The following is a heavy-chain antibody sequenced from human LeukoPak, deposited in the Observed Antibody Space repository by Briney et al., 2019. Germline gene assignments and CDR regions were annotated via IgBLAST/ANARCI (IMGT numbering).Heavy chain of an antibody. CDR3: VRELPPVVQYYFDH. Sequence: GGSLRLSCAASGFTFSDYGMHWVRQAPGKGLEWVAVIWYDGSNIYYADSVKGRFTISRDNSRNTLYLQTNSLRAEDTAVYYCVRELPPVVQYYFDHWGPGTLVTVSS. CDR2: IWYDGSNI. D-gene: IGHD2-21*01. V-gene: IGHV3-33*01. J-gene: IGHJ4*02. CDR1: GFTFSDYG.